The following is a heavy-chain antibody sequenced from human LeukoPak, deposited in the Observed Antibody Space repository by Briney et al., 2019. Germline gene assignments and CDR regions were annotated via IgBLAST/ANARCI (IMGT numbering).Heavy chain of an antibody. CDR1: GFTLTNYW. Sequence: PGGSLRLSCAASGFTLTNYWMTWVRQAPGKGLEWVAFIKGDETEKHYVDSLKGRFAISRDNAENSLSLQMNSLTVEDTAVYFCARGRFFYGWGIDVWGQGTTVIVSS. D-gene: IGHD3-10*01. CDR3: ARGRFFYGWGIDV. V-gene: IGHV3-7*01. J-gene: IGHJ6*02. CDR2: IKGDETEK.